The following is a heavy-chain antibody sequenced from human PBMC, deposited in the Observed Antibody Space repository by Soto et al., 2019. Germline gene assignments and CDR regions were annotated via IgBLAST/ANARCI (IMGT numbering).Heavy chain of an antibody. D-gene: IGHD3-22*01. CDR3: AKVIDSSGYPRAPY. V-gene: IGHV3-23*01. J-gene: IGHJ4*02. Sequence: GGSLRLSCAASGFTFSSYAMSWVRQAPGKGLEWVSAISGSGGSTYYANSVKGRFTISRDNSKNTLYLQMNSLRAEDTAVYYCAKVIDSSGYPRAPYWGQGTLVTVSS. CDR1: GFTFSSYA. CDR2: ISGSGGST.